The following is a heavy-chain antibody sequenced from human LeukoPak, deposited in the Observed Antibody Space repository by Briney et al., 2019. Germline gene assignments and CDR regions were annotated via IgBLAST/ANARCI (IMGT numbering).Heavy chain of an antibody. CDR3: AKDRDYYLVGFFDY. Sequence: GGSLRLSXAASGFTFRSYAMSYVRQAPGKGLEWVSAISGSGVTTYYADSVKGRFTISRDNSKNTLYLQMNSLRAEDTALYYCAKDRDYYLVGFFDYWGQGTLVTVSS. V-gene: IGHV3-23*01. CDR1: GFTFRSYA. J-gene: IGHJ4*02. D-gene: IGHD3-10*01. CDR2: ISGSGVTT.